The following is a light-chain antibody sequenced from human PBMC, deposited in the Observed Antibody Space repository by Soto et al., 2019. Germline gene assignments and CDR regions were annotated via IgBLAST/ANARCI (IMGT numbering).Light chain of an antibody. CDR2: GAS. Sequence: EIVLAQSPATLSVYQGERVTLSCRATQTSGKKLAWYLLRPGQAPRLLMYGASTKGADIPTWFGGGGSRTEFTLTITWLQSEDFAVYCCQQYNGWPWTFGLVTKVDI. CDR3: QQYNGWPWT. V-gene: IGKV3-15*01. J-gene: IGKJ1*01. CDR1: QTSGKK.